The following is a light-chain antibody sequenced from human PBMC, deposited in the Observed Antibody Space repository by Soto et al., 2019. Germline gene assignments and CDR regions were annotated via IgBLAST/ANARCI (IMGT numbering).Light chain of an antibody. J-gene: IGKJ4*01. V-gene: IGKV1-33*01. CDR3: QQYEDLPRT. CDR2: DPS. Sequence: DIQLTQSPSSLSASVGDRVSITCQASQDINNYLNWYQQKPGKTPKLLIFDPSSVETGVPSRFSGSGSGTHFTFTISSLEPEDIATYHCQQYEDLPRTFGGGTRVELK. CDR1: QDINNY.